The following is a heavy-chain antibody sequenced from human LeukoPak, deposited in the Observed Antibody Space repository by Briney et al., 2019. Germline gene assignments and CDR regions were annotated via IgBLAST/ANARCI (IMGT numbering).Heavy chain of an antibody. J-gene: IGHJ5*02. D-gene: IGHD3-10*01. CDR2: IYYSGST. CDR3: ARATYYYGSGSYCWFDP. CDR1: GGSISSGDYY. Sequence: SETLSLTCTVSGGSISSGDYYWSWIRQPPGKGLEWIVYIYYSGSTYYNPSLKSRVTISVDTSKNQFSLKLSSVTAADTAVYYCARATYYYGSGSYCWFDPWGQGTLVTVSS. V-gene: IGHV4-30-4*01.